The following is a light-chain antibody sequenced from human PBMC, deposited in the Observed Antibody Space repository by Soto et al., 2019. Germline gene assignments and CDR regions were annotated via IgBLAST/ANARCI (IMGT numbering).Light chain of an antibody. CDR1: QGISNY. J-gene: IGKJ1*01. CDR2: AAS. Sequence: AIRMTQSPSSLSASTGDRVTITCRASQGISNYLAWYQQRPGKAPRVLIHAASTLHGGVPSRFSGSGSGTYFTLTITYLQSEDFATYYCQHSYTYPWTFGQGTRVEIK. V-gene: IGKV1-8*01. CDR3: QHSYTYPWT.